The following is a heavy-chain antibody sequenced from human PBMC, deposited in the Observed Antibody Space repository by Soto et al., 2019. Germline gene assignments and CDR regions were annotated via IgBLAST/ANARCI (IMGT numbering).Heavy chain of an antibody. D-gene: IGHD3-10*01. J-gene: IGHJ5*02. Sequence: GGSLRRCCAASGFIVENFVMSWGRQAPGKGLGWISSISGSGFKKYYADSVKGRFTISRDNSKSTVYLELNNLSAEDTAVYHCAKNQGVELVPLATVDWFDPWGQGSVVTVSS. CDR2: ISGSGFKK. CDR1: GFIVENFV. V-gene: IGHV3-23*01. CDR3: AKNQGVELVPLATVDWFDP.